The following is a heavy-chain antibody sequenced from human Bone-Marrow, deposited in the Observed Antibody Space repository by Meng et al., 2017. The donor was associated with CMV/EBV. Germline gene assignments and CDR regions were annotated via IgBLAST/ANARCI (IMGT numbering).Heavy chain of an antibody. V-gene: IGHV4-31*02. CDR3: ASGYCSSTSCYEGFDY. D-gene: IGHD2-2*03. J-gene: IGHJ4*02. CDR1: RYLSRGCYY. Sequence: RYLSRGCYYWRLIRQHPGARLEWIGYIYYSGSIYYNPSLKSRVTISGDTSKTQFSLKLSSVTVADTAVYYCASGYCSSTSCYEGFDYWGQGTLVTVSS. CDR2: IYYSGSI.